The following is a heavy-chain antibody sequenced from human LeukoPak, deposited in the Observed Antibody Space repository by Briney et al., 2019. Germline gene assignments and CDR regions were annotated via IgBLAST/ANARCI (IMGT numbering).Heavy chain of an antibody. CDR3: AKNRDYGSGSYRPNWFDP. D-gene: IGHD3-10*01. Sequence: GGSLRLSCAASGFTFSSYGMHWVRQAPGKGLEWVAFIRYDGSNKYYADSVKGRFTISRDNSKNTLYLQMNSLRAEDTAVYYCAKNRDYGSGSYRPNWFDPWGQGTLVTVSS. J-gene: IGHJ5*02. V-gene: IGHV3-30*02. CDR2: IRYDGSNK. CDR1: GFTFSSYG.